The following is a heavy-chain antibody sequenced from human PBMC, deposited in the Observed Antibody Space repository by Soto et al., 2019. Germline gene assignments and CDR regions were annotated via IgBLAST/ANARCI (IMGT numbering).Heavy chain of an antibody. Sequence: EVQLVESGGGLVQPGGSLRLSCVVSGFTFGNYWMNWVRQAPGKGLEWVANMNQNGGEKNYVDSVKGRFTISRDNTKNSLYLQMNSLRDEDTAVYYCAAGGYWGQGALVTVSS. D-gene: IGHD3-10*01. J-gene: IGHJ4*02. CDR2: MNQNGGEK. CDR1: GFTFGNYW. V-gene: IGHV3-7*01. CDR3: AAGGY.